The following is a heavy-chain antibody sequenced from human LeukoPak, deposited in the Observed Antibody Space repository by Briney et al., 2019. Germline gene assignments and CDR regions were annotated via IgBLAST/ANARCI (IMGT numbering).Heavy chain of an antibody. CDR1: GFTFSSYA. CDR3: AKQPGSVVDSSGSLSRH. D-gene: IGHD3-22*01. J-gene: IGHJ4*02. Sequence: GGSLRLSCAASGFTFSSYAMSWVRQAPGKGLEWVSTTSGSGASTYYADSVKGRFTISRDNSKNMLYLQMNSLRAEDTAVYYCAKQPGSVVDSSGSLSRHWGQGTLVTVSS. CDR2: TSGSGAST. V-gene: IGHV3-23*01.